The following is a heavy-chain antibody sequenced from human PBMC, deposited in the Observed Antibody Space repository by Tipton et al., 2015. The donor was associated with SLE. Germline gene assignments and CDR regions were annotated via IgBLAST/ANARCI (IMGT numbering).Heavy chain of an antibody. CDR2: IYYSGST. J-gene: IGHJ5*02. Sequence: TLSLTCTVSGGSISSSSYYWGWIRQPPGKGLEWIGSIYYSGSTYYNPSLKSRVTISVGTSKNQFSLKLSSVTAADTAVYYCARDHGGGAQDNWFDPWGQGTLVTVSS. CDR1: GGSISSSSYY. CDR3: ARDHGGGAQDNWFDP. D-gene: IGHD1-26*01. V-gene: IGHV4-39*07.